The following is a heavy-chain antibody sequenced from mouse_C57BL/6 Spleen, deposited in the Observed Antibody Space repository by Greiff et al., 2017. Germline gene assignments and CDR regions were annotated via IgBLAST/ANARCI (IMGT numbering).Heavy chain of an antibody. CDR3: TRWGTTVVAKYFDV. J-gene: IGHJ1*03. CDR1: GYTFTDYE. D-gene: IGHD1-1*01. CDR2: IDPETGGT. V-gene: IGHV1-15*01. Sequence: QVHVKQSGAELVRPGASVTLSCEASGYTFTDYEMHWVKQTPVHGLEWIGAIDPETGGTAYNQKFKGKAILTADKSSSTAYMELRSLTSEDSAVYYCTRWGTTVVAKYFDVWGTGTTVTVSS.